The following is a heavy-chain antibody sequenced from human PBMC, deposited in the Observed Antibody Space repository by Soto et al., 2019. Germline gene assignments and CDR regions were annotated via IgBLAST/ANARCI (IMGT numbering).Heavy chain of an antibody. J-gene: IGHJ5*02. CDR2: MNPNSGNT. V-gene: IGHV1-8*01. CDR3: ARERVTWFDP. Sequence: GASVKGSCKASGYSFTRYDSNWVRQDNGQGLEWMGWMNPNSGNTGYAQKFQGRVTMTRNTSISTAYMELSSLRSAVTAVYYCARERVTWFDPWGQGTPVTVSP. CDR1: GYSFTRYD. D-gene: IGHD2-21*02.